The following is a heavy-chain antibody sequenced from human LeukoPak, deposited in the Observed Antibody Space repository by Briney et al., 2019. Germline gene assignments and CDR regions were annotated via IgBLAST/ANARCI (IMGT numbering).Heavy chain of an antibody. Sequence: GGSLRLSCAASGFPFSTYAMTWVRQAPGKGLEWVSGITGSDSSTYYADSVRGRFTVSRDNSKNTVFLQMSSLRADDTAIYYCARGATPYDYGGNSVYWGQGTLVTVSS. J-gene: IGHJ4*02. CDR3: ARGATPYDYGGNSVY. D-gene: IGHD4-23*01. V-gene: IGHV3-23*01. CDR2: ITGSDSST. CDR1: GFPFSTYA.